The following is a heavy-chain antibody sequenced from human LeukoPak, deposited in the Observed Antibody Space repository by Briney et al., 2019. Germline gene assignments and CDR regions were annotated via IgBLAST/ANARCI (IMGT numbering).Heavy chain of an antibody. D-gene: IGHD5-18*01. Sequence: GASVKVSCKASGYTFTSYYMHWVRQAPGQGLEWMGIINPSGCSTSXXQKFQGRVTMTRDTSTSTVYMELSSLRSEDTDVYYCARDYSYGSGDYWGQGTLVTVSS. CDR1: GYTFTSYY. J-gene: IGHJ4*02. CDR3: ARDYSYGSGDY. CDR2: INPSGCST. V-gene: IGHV1-46*01.